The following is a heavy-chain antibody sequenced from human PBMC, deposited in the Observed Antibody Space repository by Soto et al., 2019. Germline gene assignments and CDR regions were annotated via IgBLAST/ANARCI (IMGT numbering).Heavy chain of an antibody. V-gene: IGHV3-23*01. CDR2: ISGSGGST. D-gene: IGHD4-17*01. J-gene: IGHJ4*02. CDR3: AKDENYGDYEYYFDY. Sequence: GGSLRLSCAASGFTFSSYAMSWVRQAPGKGLEWVSAISGSGGSTYYADSVKGRFTISRDNSKNTLYLQINSLRAEDTAVYYYAKDENYGDYEYYFDYWGQGTLVTVSS. CDR1: GFTFSSYA.